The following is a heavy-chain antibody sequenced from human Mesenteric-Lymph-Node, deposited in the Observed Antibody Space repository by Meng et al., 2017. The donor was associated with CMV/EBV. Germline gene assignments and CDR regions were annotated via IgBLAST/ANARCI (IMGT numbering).Heavy chain of an antibody. CDR3: ARAGFCSSTNCFFFGPDY. V-gene: IGHV3-21*01. J-gene: IGHJ4*02. D-gene: IGHD2-2*01. CDR2: ISGSSSYI. Sequence: GESLKISCAASGFSLSSYAMNWVRQAPGKGLEWVSSISGSSSYIYYADSVKGRFTVSRDNAKNSLFLQMNSLRAEDTAMYYCARAGFCSSTNCFFFGPDYWGQGTLVTVSS. CDR1: GFSLSSYA.